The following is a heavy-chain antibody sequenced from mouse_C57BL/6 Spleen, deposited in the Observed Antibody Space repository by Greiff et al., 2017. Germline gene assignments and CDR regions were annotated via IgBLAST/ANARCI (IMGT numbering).Heavy chain of an antibody. CDR3: ARRDYDGYWYFDV. CDR1: GYTFTSYW. Sequence: QVQLKQPGAELVRPGSSVKLSCKASGYTFTSYWMHWVKQRPIQGLEWIGNIDPSDSETHYNQKFKDKATLTVDKSSSTAYMQLSSLTSEDSAVXYCARRDYDGYWYFDVWGTGTTVTVSS. J-gene: IGHJ1*03. V-gene: IGHV1-52*01. CDR2: IDPSDSET. D-gene: IGHD2-4*01.